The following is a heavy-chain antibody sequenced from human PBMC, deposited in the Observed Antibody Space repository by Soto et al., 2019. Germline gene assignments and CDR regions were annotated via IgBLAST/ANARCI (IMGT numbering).Heavy chain of an antibody. CDR3: ARGRVVAATPDYYYGMDV. Sequence: ASVKVSCKASGYTFTGYYMHWVRQAPGQGLEWMGWINPNSGGTNYAQKFQGWVTMTRDTSISTAYMELSRLRSDDTAVYYCARGRVVAATPDYYYGMDVWGQGTTVTVSS. CDR1: GYTFTGYY. J-gene: IGHJ6*02. D-gene: IGHD2-15*01. V-gene: IGHV1-2*04. CDR2: INPNSGGT.